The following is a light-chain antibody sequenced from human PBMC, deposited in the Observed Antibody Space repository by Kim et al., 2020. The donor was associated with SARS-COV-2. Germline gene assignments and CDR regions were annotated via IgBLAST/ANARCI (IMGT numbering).Light chain of an antibody. Sequence: LHPGERATLSCRASKSVSSYLPWYQQKPGQAPRLLIYDASNRATGIPARFSGSGSGTDFTLTISSLEPEDFAVYYCQQRSNWPLTFGGGTKVDIK. V-gene: IGKV3-11*01. CDR2: DAS. CDR1: KSVSSY. J-gene: IGKJ4*01. CDR3: QQRSNWPLT.